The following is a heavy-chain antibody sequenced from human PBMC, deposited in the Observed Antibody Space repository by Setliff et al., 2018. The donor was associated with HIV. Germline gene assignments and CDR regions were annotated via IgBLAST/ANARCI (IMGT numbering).Heavy chain of an antibody. V-gene: IGHV4-34*01. CDR1: DGSFSGYS. CDR3: ARVGDYDGSGTHYNDDAFDV. J-gene: IGHJ3*01. CDR2: VSRGGST. D-gene: IGHD3-10*01. Sequence: PSETLSLTCGVDDGSFSGYSWSWIRQSPGKGLEWIGEVSRGGSTTYNPSLTGRVSVSVDTSKNQFSLKLSSVTAADTAVYYCARVGDYDGSGTHYNDDAFDVWGQRTMVTVSS.